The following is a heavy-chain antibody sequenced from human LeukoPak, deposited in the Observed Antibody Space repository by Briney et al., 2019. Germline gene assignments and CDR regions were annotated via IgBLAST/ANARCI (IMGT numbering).Heavy chain of an antibody. D-gene: IGHD6-13*01. Sequence: GASVKVSCKASGYTFTGYYMHWVRQAPGRGLEWMGWINPNSGGTNYAQKFQGRVTMTRDTSISTAYMELSRLRSDDTAVYYCARDLAAAGSFDYWGQGTLVTVSS. CDR2: INPNSGGT. CDR1: GYTFTGYY. J-gene: IGHJ4*02. CDR3: ARDLAAAGSFDY. V-gene: IGHV1-2*02.